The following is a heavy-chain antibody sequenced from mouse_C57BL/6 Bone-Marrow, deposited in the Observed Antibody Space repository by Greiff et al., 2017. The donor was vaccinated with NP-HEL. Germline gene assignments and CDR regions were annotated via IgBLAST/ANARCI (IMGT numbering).Heavy chain of an antibody. Sequence: VQLQQSGAELMKPGASVKLSCKATGYTFTGYWIEWVKQRPGHGLEWIGEILPGSGSTNYNEKFKGKATFTADTSSNTAYMQLSSLTTEDSAIYYCARSPHYYGSSYRYFDVWGTGTTVTVSS. CDR1: GYTFTGYW. D-gene: IGHD1-1*01. CDR3: ARSPHYYGSSYRYFDV. CDR2: ILPGSGST. V-gene: IGHV1-9*01. J-gene: IGHJ1*03.